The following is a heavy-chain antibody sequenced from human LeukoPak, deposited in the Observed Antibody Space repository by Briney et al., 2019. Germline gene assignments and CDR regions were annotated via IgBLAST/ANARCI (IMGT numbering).Heavy chain of an antibody. CDR1: GGSISSSSYY. CDR3: ARGVDYYGV. J-gene: IGHJ4*02. D-gene: IGHD3-10*01. V-gene: IGHV4-61*05. CDR2: IYGSGYT. Sequence: SETLSLTCTVSGGSISSSSYYWSWIRQPPGKGLEWIGNIYGSGYTNYNPSLKSRVTMSIDTSKKQFSLKLSSVTAADTAVYYCARGVDYYGVWGQGTLVTVSS.